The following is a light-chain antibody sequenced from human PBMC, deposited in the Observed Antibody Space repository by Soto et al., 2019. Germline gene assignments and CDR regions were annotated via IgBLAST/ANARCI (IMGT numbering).Light chain of an antibody. CDR3: QQSLGIPYT. CDR2: AAS. J-gene: IGKJ2*01. V-gene: IGKV1-39*01. CDR1: QPISTY. Sequence: DIQMTQSPSALSASVGDRVTITCRASQPISTYLNWYQQKPGKAPKLLIYAASTLQSGVPSRFSGSGYGTDFTLTISSLQPEDFATYYCQQSLGIPYTFGQGTRLEIK.